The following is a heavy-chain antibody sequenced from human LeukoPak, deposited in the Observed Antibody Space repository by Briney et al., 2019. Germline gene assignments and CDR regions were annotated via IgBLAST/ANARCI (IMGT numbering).Heavy chain of an antibody. CDR3: ARGSTGYYDYYYYGMDV. CDR2: ISYDGSNK. V-gene: IGHV3-30-3*01. D-gene: IGHD3-9*01. CDR1: GFTFSSYA. J-gene: IGHJ6*02. Sequence: PGGSLRLSCAASGFTFSSYAMHWVRQAPGKGLEWVAVISYDGSNKYYADSVKGRFTISRDNSKNTLYLQMNSLRAEDTAVYYCARGSTGYYDYYYYGMDVWGQGTTVTVSS.